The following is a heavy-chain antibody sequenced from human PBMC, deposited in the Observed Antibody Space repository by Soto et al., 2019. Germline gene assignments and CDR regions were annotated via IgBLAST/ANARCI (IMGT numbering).Heavy chain of an antibody. CDR2: IRSKAYGGTT. D-gene: IGHD1-1*01. CDR3: TRDNRGWKPLPDY. Sequence: QLGGSLRLSCTASGFTFGDYAMSWFRQAPGKGLEWVGFIRSKAYGGTTEYAASVKGRFTISRDDSKSIAYLQMNSLKTEDTAVYYCTRDNRGWKPLPDYWGQGTLVTVSS. CDR1: GFTFGDYA. J-gene: IGHJ4*02. V-gene: IGHV3-49*03.